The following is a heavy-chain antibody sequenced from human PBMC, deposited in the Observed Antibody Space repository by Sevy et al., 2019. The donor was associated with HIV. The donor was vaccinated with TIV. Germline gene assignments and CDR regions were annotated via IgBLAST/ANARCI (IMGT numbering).Heavy chain of an antibody. V-gene: IGHV2-70*17. CDR2: IDWDDDK. CDR3: ARFDSQKNSGYDQ. Sequence: SGPTLVKPTQTLTLTCTFSGFSLSTSGMCVSWIRQPPGKALEWLARIDWDDDKFYSTSLKTRLSIYKDSSRNYVVLTMTNMDPVDTGTYCCARFDSQKNSGYDQWGQGTLVTVSS. J-gene: IGHJ4*02. D-gene: IGHD5-12*01. CDR1: GFSLSTSGMC.